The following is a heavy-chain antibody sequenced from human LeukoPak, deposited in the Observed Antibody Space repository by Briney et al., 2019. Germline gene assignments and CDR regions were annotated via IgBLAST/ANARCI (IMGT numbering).Heavy chain of an antibody. V-gene: IGHV4-34*01. Sequence: PSETLSLTCVVYGGSFSGDYWSWIRQPPGRGLEWVGEINHSGRTNYNPSLKRRVTISVETYKNQFSLKLSSVTAADTAVYYCAREGFGELSHFDYWGQGTLVTVSS. CDR1: GGSFSGDY. J-gene: IGHJ4*02. D-gene: IGHD3-10*01. CDR3: AREGFGELSHFDY. CDR2: INHSGRT.